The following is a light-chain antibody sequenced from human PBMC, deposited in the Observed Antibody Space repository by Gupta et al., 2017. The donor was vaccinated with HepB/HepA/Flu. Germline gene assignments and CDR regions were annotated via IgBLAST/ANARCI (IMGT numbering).Light chain of an antibody. CDR2: AAS. J-gene: IGKJ1*01. Sequence: DIKMTQSPSSPSASGGDRVTITCRASQSIAKYVNWYQQKPGKAPKLLIYAASSLQGGVPSRFSGSGSGTDFSLTISSLQPEDFAAYYCQQTYSIPWTFGQGTKVEVK. V-gene: IGKV1-39*01. CDR3: QQTYSIPWT. CDR1: QSIAKY.